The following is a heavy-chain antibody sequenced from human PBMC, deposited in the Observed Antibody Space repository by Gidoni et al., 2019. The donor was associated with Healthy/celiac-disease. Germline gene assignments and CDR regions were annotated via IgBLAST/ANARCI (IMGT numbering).Heavy chain of an antibody. V-gene: IGHV6-1*01. CDR3: ARDSPYYYDSSGYYCNWFDP. CDR1: GDSVSRTSAA. Sequence: QVQLQQSGPGLVKPSQTLSLTCAISGDSVSRTSAAWNCLRQSPSRGLEWLGRTYYRSKWYNDYAVSVKSRITINPDTSKNQFSLQLNSVTPEDTAVYYCARDSPYYYDSSGYYCNWFDPWGQGTLVTVSS. J-gene: IGHJ5*02. CDR2: TYYRSKWYN. D-gene: IGHD3-22*01.